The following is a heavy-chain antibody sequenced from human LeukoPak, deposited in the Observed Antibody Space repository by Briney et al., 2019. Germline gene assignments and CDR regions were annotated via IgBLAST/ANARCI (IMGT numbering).Heavy chain of an antibody. CDR1: GGSISSYY. V-gene: IGHV4-59*01. J-gene: IGHJ6*04. D-gene: IGHD3-3*01. Sequence: SETLSLTCTVSGGSISSYYWSWIRQPPGKGLEWIGYIYYSGSTNYNPSLKSRVTISVDTSKNQFSLKLSSVTAADTAVYYCARVSDYYYGMDVWGKGTTVTVSS. CDR2: IYYSGST. CDR3: ARVSDYYYGMDV.